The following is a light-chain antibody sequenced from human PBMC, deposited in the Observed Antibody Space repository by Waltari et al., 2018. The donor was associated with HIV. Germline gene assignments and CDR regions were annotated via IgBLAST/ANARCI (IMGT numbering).Light chain of an antibody. J-gene: IGLJ3*02. V-gene: IGLV1-40*01. CDR3: QSYDSSLSGFWV. CDR2: GIS. CDR1: SANIGAGYD. Sequence: QSVLTQPPSVSGAPGHRVTLSCTGSSANIGAGYDVHWYKQLPGTAPKLLIYGISNRPSGVPDRLSGSKSGTSASLAITGLQAEDEADYYCQSYDSSLSGFWVFGGGTKLTVL.